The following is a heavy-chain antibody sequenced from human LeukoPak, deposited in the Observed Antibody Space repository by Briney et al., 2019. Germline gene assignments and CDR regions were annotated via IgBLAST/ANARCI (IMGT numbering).Heavy chain of an antibody. CDR3: ATGNYYDSRGYYTFGH. CDR1: GFTFSRYW. D-gene: IGHD3-22*01. V-gene: IGHV3-74*01. CDR2: INGDGSTT. Sequence: PGGSLRPSCAASGFTFSRYWMHWARQAPGKGLVWVSRINGDGSTTSYADSVKGGFTISRDNAKNTLYLQMNSLRAEDTAVYYCATGNYYDSRGYYTFGHWGQGTLVTVSS. J-gene: IGHJ1*01.